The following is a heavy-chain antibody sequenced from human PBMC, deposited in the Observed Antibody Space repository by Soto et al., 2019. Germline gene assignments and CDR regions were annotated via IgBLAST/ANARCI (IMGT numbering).Heavy chain of an antibody. CDR1: GGSISSYY. CDR2: IYYSGST. V-gene: IGHV4-59*01. D-gene: IGHD3-10*01. Sequence: SETLSLTCTVSGGSISSYYWSWIRQPPGKGLEWIGYIYYSGSTNYNPSLKSRVTISVDTSKNQFSLKLSSVTAADTAVYYWARARLFVSLYGSRPKHCYYGMDVWGQGTTLT. J-gene: IGHJ6*01. CDR3: ARARLFVSLYGSRPKHCYYGMDV.